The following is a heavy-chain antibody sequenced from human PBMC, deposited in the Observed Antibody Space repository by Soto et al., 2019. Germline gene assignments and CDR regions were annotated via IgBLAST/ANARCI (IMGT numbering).Heavy chain of an antibody. D-gene: IGHD3-22*01. CDR3: AITRVENHYYGRRDV. J-gene: IGHJ6*02. CDR1: GASISTYY. CDR2: IYYTGIT. Sequence: QVQLQESGPGLVKASETLSLACTVSGASISTYYYNWIRQAPGKALEWIGYIYYTGITNYNPSLESRVTISQDTSKNQLSLTMTSVTAADTAVYYCAITRVENHYYGRRDVWGQGTTVTVSS. V-gene: IGHV4-59*03.